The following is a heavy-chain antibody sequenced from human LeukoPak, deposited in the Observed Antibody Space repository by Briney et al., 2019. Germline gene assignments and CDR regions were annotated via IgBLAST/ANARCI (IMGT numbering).Heavy chain of an antibody. CDR3: AKLKQWQPQRYFFEY. J-gene: IGHJ4*02. V-gene: IGHV3-23*01. CDR2: FSGASST. Sequence: GGSLRLSCAASGFTFSSSAMSWVRQAPGKGLEWVSTFSGASSTSYADAVKGRVTISRDNSKNILYLQMNSLRAEDTAVYYCAKLKQWQPQRYFFEYWGQGALVTVAS. CDR1: GFTFSSSA. D-gene: IGHD6-19*01.